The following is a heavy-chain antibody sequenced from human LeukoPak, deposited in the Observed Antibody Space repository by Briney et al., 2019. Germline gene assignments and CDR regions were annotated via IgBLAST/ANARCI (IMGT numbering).Heavy chain of an antibody. CDR1: GFTFSYYG. Sequence: PGGSLRLSCAASGFTFSYYGMHWVRQAPGKGLEWVAVIWFDGSNKYCADSVKGRFTVSRDNSKNTMDLQMNSLRAEDTAVYYCAREPYGSDDALDIWGQGTMVTVSS. CDR3: AREPYGSDDALDI. D-gene: IGHD4-17*01. J-gene: IGHJ3*02. CDR2: IWFDGSNK. V-gene: IGHV3-33*01.